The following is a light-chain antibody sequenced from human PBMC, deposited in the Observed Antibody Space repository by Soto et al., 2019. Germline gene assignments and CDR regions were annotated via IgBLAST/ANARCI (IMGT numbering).Light chain of an antibody. J-gene: IGLJ3*02. Sequence: QAVVTQSPSASASLGASVKLTCTLSSGHSSYAIAWHQQQPEKGPRYLMKLNSDGSHSKGDGIPDRFSGSSSGAERYLTISSLQSEDEADYYCQTWGTGIQVFDGGTKLTVL. CDR1: SGHSSYA. V-gene: IGLV4-69*01. CDR2: LNSDGSH. CDR3: QTWGTGIQV.